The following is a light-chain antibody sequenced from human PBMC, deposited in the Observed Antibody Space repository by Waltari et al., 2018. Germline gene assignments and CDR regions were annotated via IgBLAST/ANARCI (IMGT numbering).Light chain of an antibody. CDR1: QDVRGW. J-gene: IGKJ1*01. V-gene: IGKV1-12*01. Sequence: DIQMTQSPSSLSASVGDKVTITCRASQDVRGWLAWYQQKSGKAPKLLIYAASTLQSGAPSRCSGSESGTDYTLTISSLQPEDFASYYFQQGYNTPWTFGQGTKVEVK. CDR3: QQGYNTPWT. CDR2: AAS.